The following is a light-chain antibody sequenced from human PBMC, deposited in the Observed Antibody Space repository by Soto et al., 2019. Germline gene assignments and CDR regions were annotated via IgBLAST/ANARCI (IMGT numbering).Light chain of an antibody. J-gene: IGKJ1*01. CDR2: AAS. Sequence: DIQMTQSPSSLSASVEDRVSITCRASQSISSYLNWYQQKPGKAPKLLIYAASSLQSGVPSRFSGSGSGTEFTLTISSLQPDDFATYYCQHYNSYSEAFGQGTKVDIK. CDR1: QSISSY. CDR3: QHYNSYSEA. V-gene: IGKV1-39*01.